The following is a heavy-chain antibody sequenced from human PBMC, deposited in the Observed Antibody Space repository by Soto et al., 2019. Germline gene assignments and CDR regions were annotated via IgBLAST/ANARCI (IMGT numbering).Heavy chain of an antibody. CDR3: ARDPSGDLLDY. Sequence: GGSLRLSCAASGFTFSRSGMHWVRQAPGKGLEWVALIWYDGSNKYHADSVKGRFTISRDNSKNTLYLQMNSLRAEDTAVYYCARDPSGDLLDYSGQGTLVTVSS. J-gene: IGHJ4*02. CDR1: GFTFSRSG. CDR2: IWYDGSNK. D-gene: IGHD2-21*02. V-gene: IGHV3-33*01.